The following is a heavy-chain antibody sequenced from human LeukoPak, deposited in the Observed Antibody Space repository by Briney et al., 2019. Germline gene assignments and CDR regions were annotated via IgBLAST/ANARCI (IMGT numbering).Heavy chain of an antibody. CDR2: INPNSGGT. CDR1: GYTFTSYT. CDR3: ARGRRGNWFDP. V-gene: IGHV1-2*02. J-gene: IGHJ5*02. D-gene: IGHD1-14*01. Sequence: ASVKVSCKASGYTFTSYTLNWVRQAPGQGLEWMGWINPNSGGTNYAQKFQGRVTMTRDTSISTAYMELSRLRSDDTAVYYCARGRRGNWFDPWGQGTLVTVSS.